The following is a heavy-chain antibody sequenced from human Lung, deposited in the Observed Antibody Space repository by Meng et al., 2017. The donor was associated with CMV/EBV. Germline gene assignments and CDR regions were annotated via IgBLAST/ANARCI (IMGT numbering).Heavy chain of an antibody. D-gene: IGHD1-1*01. V-gene: IGHV4-39*07. CDR1: GGSISSSTYY. CDR3: ARDLEY. CDR2: LYDSGST. Sequence: QLQLQESCPGLVRPSETLALTCSVSGGSISSSTYYWAWIRQPPGKGLEWIGSLYDSGSTYYHPSLKSRVTISVDTSKTYFSLKLRSVTAADTAVYYCARDLEYWGQGTLVTVSS. J-gene: IGHJ4*02.